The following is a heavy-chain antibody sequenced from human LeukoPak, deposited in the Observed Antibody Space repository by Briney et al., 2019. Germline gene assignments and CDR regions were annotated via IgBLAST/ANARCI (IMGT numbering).Heavy chain of an antibody. J-gene: IGHJ3*02. CDR3: ARDPPSGPRAVAGTNDAFDI. CDR2: IYTSGST. CDR1: GGSISSYY. Sequence: SETLSLTCTVSGGSISSYYWSWIRQPVGKGLEWIGRIYTSGSTNYNPSLKSQVTMSVDTSKNQFSLKLSSVTAADTAVYYCARDPPSGPRAVAGTNDAFDIWGQGTMVTVSS. V-gene: IGHV4-4*07. D-gene: IGHD6-19*01.